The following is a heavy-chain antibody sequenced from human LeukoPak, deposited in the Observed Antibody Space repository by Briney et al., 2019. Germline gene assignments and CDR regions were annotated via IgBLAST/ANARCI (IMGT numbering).Heavy chain of an antibody. CDR2: IYYSGST. CDR3: ARGGGYDPYWFDP. V-gene: IGHV4-59*01. CDR1: GGSISSYY. Sequence: SETLSLTCTVSGGSISSYYWSWIRQPPGKGLEWIGYIYYSGSTNYNPSLKSRVTISVDTPKNQFSLKLSSVTAADTAVYYCARGGGYDPYWFDPWGQGTLVTVSS. J-gene: IGHJ5*02. D-gene: IGHD5-12*01.